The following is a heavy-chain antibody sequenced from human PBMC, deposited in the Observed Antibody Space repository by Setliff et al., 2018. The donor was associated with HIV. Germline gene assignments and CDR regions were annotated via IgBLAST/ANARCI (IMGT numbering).Heavy chain of an antibody. CDR2: IYYSGST. D-gene: IGHD1-26*01. V-gene: IGHV4-39*02. CDR3: ARDVSEWEPYWYFDL. J-gene: IGHJ2*01. Sequence: SETLSLTCTVSGGSISSSSYYWGWIRQPTGKGLEWIGSIYYSGSTYYNPSLKSRVTISVDTSNNQFSLKLSSLTAADTAVYYCARDVSEWEPYWYFDLWGRGTLVPVSS. CDR1: GGSISSSSYY.